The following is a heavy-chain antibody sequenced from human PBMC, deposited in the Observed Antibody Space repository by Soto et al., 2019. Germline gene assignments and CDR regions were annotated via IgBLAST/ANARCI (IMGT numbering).Heavy chain of an antibody. J-gene: IGHJ4*02. CDR3: AIATGTLRSRHWDY. Sequence: TLSLTCSVSGGSISTVGHYWTWIRQPPGKGLEWIGSIYHTGSTYYSKSLRSRLTMSVDTSKSQFTLRLSSVTAADTAVYYCAIATGTLRSRHWDYWGQGSLVTVSS. CDR1: GGSISTVGHY. CDR2: IYHTGST. V-gene: IGHV4-31*03. D-gene: IGHD1-1*01.